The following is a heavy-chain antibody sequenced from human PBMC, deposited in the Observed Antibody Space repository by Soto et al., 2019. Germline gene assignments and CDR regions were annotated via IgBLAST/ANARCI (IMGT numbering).Heavy chain of an antibody. CDR2: MHYSGST. V-gene: IGHV4-59*02. CDR3: ARVQQLDPDYYYYYGMDV. Sequence: PSETLSLTCPFSGDSVTSHYLTWIRQSPEKGLEWIGYMHYSGSTYYNPSLKSRVTISVDTSKNQFSLKLSSVTAADTAVYYCARVQQLDPDYYYYYGMDVWGQGTTVTVSS. D-gene: IGHD6-13*01. CDR1: GDSVTSHY. J-gene: IGHJ6*02.